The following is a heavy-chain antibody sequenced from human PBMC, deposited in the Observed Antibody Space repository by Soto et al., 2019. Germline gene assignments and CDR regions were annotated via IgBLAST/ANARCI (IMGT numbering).Heavy chain of an antibody. Sequence: SETLSLTCTVSGGSISSGDYYWTWIRQPPGKGLEWIGSIYYSGSTYYNPSLKSRVTISVDTSNNQFSLKLSSVTAADTAVYYCARASYDSSTYYLDYWGQGTLVTVSS. V-gene: IGHV4-30-4*01. D-gene: IGHD3-22*01. J-gene: IGHJ4*02. CDR2: IYYSGST. CDR3: ARASYDSSTYYLDY. CDR1: GGSISSGDYY.